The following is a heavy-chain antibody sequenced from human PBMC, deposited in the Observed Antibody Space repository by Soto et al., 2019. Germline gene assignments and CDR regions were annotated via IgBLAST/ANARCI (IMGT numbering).Heavy chain of an antibody. V-gene: IGHV4-31*03. CDR2: IYYRGST. D-gene: IGHD2-15*01. J-gene: IGHJ4*02. CDR1: GGSISSGGYY. Sequence: SETRSLTCTVSGGSISSGGYYWSWILQHPGKGLEWIGYIYYRGSTYYNPSLKSRVTISVDTSKNQFSLKLSSVTAADTAVYYCARADLSDSEYYCEYWGKGTMVIVSS. CDR3: ARADLSDSEYYCEY.